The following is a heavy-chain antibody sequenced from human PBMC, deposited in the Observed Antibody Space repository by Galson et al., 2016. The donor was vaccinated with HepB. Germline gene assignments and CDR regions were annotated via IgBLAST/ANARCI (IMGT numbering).Heavy chain of an antibody. Sequence: SVKVSCKASRDTFRDYAISWVRQAPGQGLEWMGGIIPMFGTVNYAQKFQGRLTITADESTTTAYMELSSLKSEDTAVYYCARDDYFYGAENYAQYNYFGMDVWGQGTAVIVSS. D-gene: IGHD3-10*01. V-gene: IGHV1-69*13. CDR2: IIPMFGTV. J-gene: IGHJ6*02. CDR1: RDTFRDYA. CDR3: ARDDYFYGAENYAQYNYFGMDV.